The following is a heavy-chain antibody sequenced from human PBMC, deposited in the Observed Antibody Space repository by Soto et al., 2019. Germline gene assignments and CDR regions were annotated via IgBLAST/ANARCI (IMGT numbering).Heavy chain of an antibody. V-gene: IGHV3-66*01. J-gene: IGHJ3*02. Sequence: EVQLVESGGGLVQPGGSLRLSCAASGFTVSSNYMSWVGQAPGKGLEWVSVIYSGGSTYYADSVKGRFTISRDNSKNTLYLQMNSLRAEDTAVYYCATRGGGVIDNDAFDIWGQGTMVTVSS. CDR1: GFTVSSNY. CDR3: ATRGGGVIDNDAFDI. CDR2: IYSGGST. D-gene: IGHD3-16*02.